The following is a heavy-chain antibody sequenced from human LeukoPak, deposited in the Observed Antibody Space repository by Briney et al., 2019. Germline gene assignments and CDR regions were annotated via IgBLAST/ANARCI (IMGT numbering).Heavy chain of an antibody. CDR1: GFTVSSNY. J-gene: IGHJ3*02. CDR2: IYSGGST. Sequence: GGSLRLSSAASGFTVSSNYMSWVRQAPGKGLEWVSVIYSGGSTYYANSVKGRFTSSRDNSKNTLYLQMNSLRAEDTAVYYCARVSPSDAFDIWGQGTMVTVSS. V-gene: IGHV3-66*02. CDR3: ARVSPSDAFDI.